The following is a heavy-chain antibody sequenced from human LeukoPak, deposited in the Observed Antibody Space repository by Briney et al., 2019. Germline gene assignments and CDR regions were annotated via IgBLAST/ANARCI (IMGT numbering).Heavy chain of an antibody. CDR3: ARDQGPYYVFWSAPMGTAV. V-gene: IGHV1-18*01. CDR2: ISAYNGNT. D-gene: IGHD3-3*01. CDR1: GYTFSSYG. Sequence: ASVKVSCKASGYTFSSYGISWVRQAPGQGLEWMGWISAYNGNTNYAQQLQGRVTMTTDTSTSTAYMELSSLRSEDTAVYYCARDQGPYYVFWSAPMGTAVWGQGTTVPVPS. J-gene: IGHJ6*02.